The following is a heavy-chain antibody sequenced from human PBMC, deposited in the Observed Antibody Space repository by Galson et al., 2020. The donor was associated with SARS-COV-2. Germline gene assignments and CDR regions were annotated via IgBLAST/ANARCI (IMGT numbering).Heavy chain of an antibody. V-gene: IGHV3-33*01. CDR2: IWYDGSDK. CDR1: GFTFSSRG. CDR3: AREPPYQYDSSDYLDF. D-gene: IGHD3-22*01. Sequence: GESLKISCAASGFTFSSRGMHWVRQAPGKGLEWVEAIWYDGSDKFYGDSVKGRVTISRDNSKNILYLQMSSLRTDDTAVYYCAREPPYQYDSSDYLDFWCQGTLVTVSS. J-gene: IGHJ4*02.